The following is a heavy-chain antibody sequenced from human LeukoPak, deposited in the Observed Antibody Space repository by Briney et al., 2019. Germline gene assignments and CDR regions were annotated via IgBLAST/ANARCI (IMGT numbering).Heavy chain of an antibody. CDR2: IYYSGGT. D-gene: IGHD3-16*01. CDR1: GGSISSSSYY. Sequence: PSETLSLTCTVSGGSISSSSYYWGWIRQPPGKGLEWIGSIYYSGGTYYNPSLKSRVTILMDTSQNQFSLKLRSVTAADTAIYYCARDPTGGNNWFDPWGQGTLVTVSS. CDR3: ARDPTGGNNWFDP. J-gene: IGHJ5*02. V-gene: IGHV4-39*07.